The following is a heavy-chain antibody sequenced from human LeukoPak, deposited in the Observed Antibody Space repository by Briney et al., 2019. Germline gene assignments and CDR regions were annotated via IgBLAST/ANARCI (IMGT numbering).Heavy chain of an antibody. CDR2: IYYSGST. J-gene: IGHJ3*02. CDR3: ASTGRYCSSTSCYLGAFDI. Sequence: PSETLSLTCTVSGGSISSGGYYWSWIRQHPGKGLEWIGYIYYSGSTYYNPSLKSRVTISVDTSKNQFSLKLSSVTAADTAVYYCASTGRYCSSTSCYLGAFDIWGQGTMVTVSS. D-gene: IGHD2-2*01. CDR1: GGSISSGGYY. V-gene: IGHV4-31*03.